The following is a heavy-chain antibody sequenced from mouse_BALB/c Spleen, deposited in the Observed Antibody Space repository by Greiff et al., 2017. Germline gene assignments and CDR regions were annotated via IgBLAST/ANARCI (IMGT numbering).Heavy chain of an antibody. D-gene: IGHD5-5*01. CDR1: GYTFTSYY. V-gene: IGHV1S81*02. J-gene: IGHJ3*01. Sequence: QVQLQQSGAELVKPGASVKLSCKASGYTFTSYYMYWVKQRPGQGLEWIGEINPSNGGTNFNEKFKSKATLTVDKSSSTAYMQLSSLTSEDSAVYYCTLPPWFAYWGQGTLVTVSA. CDR3: TLPPWFAY. CDR2: INPSNGGT.